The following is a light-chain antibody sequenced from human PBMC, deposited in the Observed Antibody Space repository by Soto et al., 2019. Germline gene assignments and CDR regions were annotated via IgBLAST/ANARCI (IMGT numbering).Light chain of an antibody. V-gene: IGKV3-15*01. CDR1: QSVSSN. CDR2: GAS. Sequence: EIVMTQSPATLSVSPGERATLSCRASQSVSSNLAWYQQKPGQAPRLLIYGASTRATGITARFIGSGSGTEVTLTIISRQSEDFAVYYCQQYNNWPPWTFGQGTKVEIK. J-gene: IGKJ1*01. CDR3: QQYNNWPPWT.